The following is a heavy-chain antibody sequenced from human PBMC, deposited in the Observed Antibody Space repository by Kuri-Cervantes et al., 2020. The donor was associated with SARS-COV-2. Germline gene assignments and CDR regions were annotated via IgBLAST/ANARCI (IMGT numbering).Heavy chain of an antibody. CDR1: GFTFSNYW. J-gene: IGHJ4*02. Sequence: GESLKIYRAASGFTFSNYWLHWVRQAPGKGLVWVSRTNTDGSSTSYADYVKGRFTISRDNAKNTLYLQMNSLRAEDTAVYYCARAFLRGGSDYWGQGTLVTVSS. CDR3: ARAFLRGGSDY. V-gene: IGHV3-74*01. D-gene: IGHD1-26*01. CDR2: TNTDGSST.